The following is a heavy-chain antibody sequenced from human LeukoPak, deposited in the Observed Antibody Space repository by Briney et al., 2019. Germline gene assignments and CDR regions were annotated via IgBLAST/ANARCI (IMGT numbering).Heavy chain of an antibody. V-gene: IGHV5-51*01. Sequence: GESLKISCKGSGYSFTSYWIGWVCQMPGKGLEWMGIIYPGDSDTRYSPSFQGQVTISADKSISTAHLQWSSLKASDTAMYYCARFLGYCSGGSRYWDYWGQGTLVTVSS. CDR2: IYPGDSDT. CDR3: ARFLGYCSGGSRYWDY. D-gene: IGHD2-15*01. J-gene: IGHJ4*02. CDR1: GYSFTSYW.